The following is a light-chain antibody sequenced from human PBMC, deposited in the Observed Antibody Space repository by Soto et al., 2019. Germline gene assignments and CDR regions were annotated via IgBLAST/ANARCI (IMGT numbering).Light chain of an antibody. CDR2: EVN. CDR3: CSYAGRSNVV. Sequence: QSALTQPASVSGSPGQSITISCTGTSGDVGTYNLVSWYQQHPGRAPKLIIFEVNKRPSGVANRLAGSKSGNTASLAISGPQADEEADYYCCSYAGRSNVVCGGGTKLTVL. CDR1: SGDVGTYNL. J-gene: IGLJ2*01. V-gene: IGLV2-23*02.